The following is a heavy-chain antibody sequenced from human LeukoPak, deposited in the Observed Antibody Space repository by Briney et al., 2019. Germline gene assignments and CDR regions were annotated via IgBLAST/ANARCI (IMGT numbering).Heavy chain of an antibody. Sequence: GESLKISCKGSGYSFSTYWIAWVRQRPGKGLEWMGIIYPGDYDTRYSPSFQGQVTISADKSISTAYLQWSSLKASDTAMYYCARLLEGVAGTWGYWGQGTLVTVSS. D-gene: IGHD6-19*01. J-gene: IGHJ4*02. CDR3: ARLLEGVAGTWGY. V-gene: IGHV5-51*01. CDR2: IYPGDYDT. CDR1: GYSFSTYW.